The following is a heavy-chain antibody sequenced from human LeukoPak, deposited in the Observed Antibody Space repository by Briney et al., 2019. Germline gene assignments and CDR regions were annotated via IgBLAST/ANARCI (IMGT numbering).Heavy chain of an antibody. CDR2: IYYSGST. J-gene: IGHJ4*02. V-gene: IGHV4-39*01. CDR3: ARQWRRFSSGWYFDY. D-gene: IGHD6-19*01. CDR1: GGSISSSSYY. Sequence: SETLSLTCTVSGGSISSSSYYWGWLRQPPGKGLEWIGSIYYSGSTYHNPSLKSRVTISVDTSENQFSLKLSSVTAADTAVYYCARQWRRFSSGWYFDYWGQGTLVTVSS.